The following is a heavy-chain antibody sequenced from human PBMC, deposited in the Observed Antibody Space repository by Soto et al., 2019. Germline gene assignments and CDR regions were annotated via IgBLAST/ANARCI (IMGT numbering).Heavy chain of an antibody. Sequence: EVQLLESGGGLVQPGGSLRLSCAASXXTFSXCAMGWVRQAPGKGLXWVSDIIDSGASTYYADSVKGRFTISRDNSKSTLYLQMNSLRAEDTALYYCAKGRSYYYYYGVDVWGQGTTVTVSS. CDR3: AKGRSYYYYYGVDV. V-gene: IGHV3-23*01. J-gene: IGHJ6*02. CDR2: IIDSGAST. CDR1: XXTFSXCA.